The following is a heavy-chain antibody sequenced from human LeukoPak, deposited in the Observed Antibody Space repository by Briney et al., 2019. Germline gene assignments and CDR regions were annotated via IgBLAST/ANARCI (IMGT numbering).Heavy chain of an antibody. CDR1: GFTFSSYA. D-gene: IGHD6-19*01. CDR2: ISGSGGGT. V-gene: IGHV3-23*01. CDR3: ARQWPSRIAVAGTGDFDC. Sequence: PGGSLRLSCAASGFTFSSYAMGWVRQAPGKGLEWVSAISGSGGGTYYADSVKGRFTISRDNSKNTLYLQMNSLRAEDTAVYYCARQWPSRIAVAGTGDFDCWGQGTLVTVSS. J-gene: IGHJ4*02.